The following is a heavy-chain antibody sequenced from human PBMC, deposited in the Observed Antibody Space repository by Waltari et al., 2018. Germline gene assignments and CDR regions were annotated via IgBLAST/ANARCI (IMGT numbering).Heavy chain of an antibody. CDR1: GFTFANAW. D-gene: IGHD2-2*01. CDR2: LKRKAEGGTT. CDR3: TTEGGRTWPMY. J-gene: IGHJ4*02. V-gene: IGHV3-15*01. Sequence: EVQLVESGGGLVKPGDSLRLSCVASGFTFANAWINWVRQAPGKGLEWVCRLKRKAEGGTTDYAAAVKGRFAISRDDSKDTAYLQMNSLKTEDTAMYFCTTEGGRTWPMYWGQGTLVTVSS.